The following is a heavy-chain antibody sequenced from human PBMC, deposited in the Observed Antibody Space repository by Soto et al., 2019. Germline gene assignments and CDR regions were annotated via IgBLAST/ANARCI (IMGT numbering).Heavy chain of an antibody. CDR1: GYSFTSYW. V-gene: IGHV5-51*01. D-gene: IGHD3-22*01. Sequence: GESLKISCKGSGYSFTSYWIGWVRQMPGKGLEWMGIIYPGDSDTRYSPSFQGQVTISADKSISTAYLQWSSLKASDTAMYYCARHGSGYPDCYYGMDVWGQGTPVTVSS. CDR2: IYPGDSDT. CDR3: ARHGSGYPDCYYGMDV. J-gene: IGHJ6*02.